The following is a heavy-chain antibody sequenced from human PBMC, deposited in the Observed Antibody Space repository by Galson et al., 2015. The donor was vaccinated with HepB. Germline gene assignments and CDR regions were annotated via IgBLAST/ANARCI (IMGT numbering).Heavy chain of an antibody. CDR2: IYSGGST. J-gene: IGHJ2*01. Sequence: SLRLSCAASGFTVSSNYMSWVRQALGKGLEWVSVIYSGGSTYYADSVKGRFTISRDNSKNTLYLQMNSLRAEDTAVYYCARDGYSSSWYVRYFDLWGRGTLVTVSS. CDR3: ARDGYSSSWYVRYFDL. D-gene: IGHD6-13*01. CDR1: GFTVSSNY. V-gene: IGHV3-66*01.